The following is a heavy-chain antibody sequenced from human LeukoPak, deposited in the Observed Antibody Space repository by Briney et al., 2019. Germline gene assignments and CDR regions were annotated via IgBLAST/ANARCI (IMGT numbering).Heavy chain of an antibody. CDR2: IKSDGTST. D-gene: IGHD2-2*01. J-gene: IGHJ6*02. CDR1: GFTFSSFW. V-gene: IGHV3-74*01. CDR3: ARDHVRASQHGYYGMDV. Sequence: GGSLSLSCAASGFTFSSFWMHWVRQAPGKGLVWVPRIKSDGTSTSYADSVKGRFTISRDNARDTLYLQMNSLRVEDTAVYYCARDHVRASQHGYYGMDVWGQGTTVTVSS.